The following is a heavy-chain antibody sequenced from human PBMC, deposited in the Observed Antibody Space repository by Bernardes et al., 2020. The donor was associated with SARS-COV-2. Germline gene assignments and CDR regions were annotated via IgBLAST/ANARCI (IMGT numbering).Heavy chain of an antibody. V-gene: IGHV4-34*01. Sequence: LSLTCAVYGGSFSVYYWTWIRQPPGKGLEWIGKINHSGSTNYNPSLKRRVTISVDTSKNQFSLKLSAVTAADTAVYYCAGQGSSWEYNWFDPWGQGTLVTVSS. D-gene: IGHD6-13*01. J-gene: IGHJ5*02. CDR3: AGQGSSWEYNWFDP. CDR1: GGSFSVYY. CDR2: INHSGST.